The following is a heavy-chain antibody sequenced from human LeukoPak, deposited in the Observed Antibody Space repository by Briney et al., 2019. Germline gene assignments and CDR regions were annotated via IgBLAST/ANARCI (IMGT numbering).Heavy chain of an antibody. Sequence: GGSLRLSCAASGVTVSNNFMLWVRQAPGKGLEWVSLIYSGGDTHYADSVKGRFTISRDKSKNTLYLQMSDLRPEDTAVYYCARDPPAVAINTYGWGQGTLVTVSS. CDR1: GVTVSNNF. CDR2: IYSGGDT. J-gene: IGHJ4*02. V-gene: IGHV3-66*01. D-gene: IGHD2-15*01. CDR3: ARDPPAVAINTYG.